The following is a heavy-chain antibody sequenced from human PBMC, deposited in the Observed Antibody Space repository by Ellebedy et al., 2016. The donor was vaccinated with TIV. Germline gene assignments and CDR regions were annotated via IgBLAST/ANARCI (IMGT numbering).Heavy chain of an antibody. V-gene: IGHV1-46*01. J-gene: IGHJ4*02. CDR2: INPSGGST. Sequence: ASVKVSXXASGYTFTSYYMHWVRQAPGQGLEWMGIINPSGGSTSYAQKFQGRVTMTRDTSTSTVYMELSSLRSEDTAVYYCARDRVGYSSGWLNWGQGTLVTVSS. D-gene: IGHD6-19*01. CDR1: GYTFTSYY. CDR3: ARDRVGYSSGWLN.